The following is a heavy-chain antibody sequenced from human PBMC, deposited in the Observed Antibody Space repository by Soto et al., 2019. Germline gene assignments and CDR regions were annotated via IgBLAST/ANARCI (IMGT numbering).Heavy chain of an antibody. CDR2: IYFSGNT. Sequence: QVQLQESGPGLVKPSQTLSLTCTVSGYSISSGDYYWSWIRQPPGKGLEWIGYIYFSGNTYYNPSLKSRVSLSVDTSMNQFSLKLSSMTAADTAVYYCARSPARGFGESNWFDPWGQGTLVTVSS. D-gene: IGHD3-10*01. CDR3: ARSPARGFGESNWFDP. J-gene: IGHJ5*02. CDR1: GYSISSGDYY. V-gene: IGHV4-30-4*01.